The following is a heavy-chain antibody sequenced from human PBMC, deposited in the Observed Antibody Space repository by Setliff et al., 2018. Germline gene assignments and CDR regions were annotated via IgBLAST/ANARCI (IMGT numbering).Heavy chain of an antibody. J-gene: IGHJ6*02. CDR1: GGSISSSSYY. CDR2: IHYSGST. D-gene: IGHD2-2*01. V-gene: IGHV4-39*07. CDR3: ARELVVPAALQYYYYYYGMDV. Sequence: SETLSLTCTVSGGSISSSSYYWGWIRQPPGKGLEWIGSIHYSGSTYYNPSLKSRVTISVDTSKNQFSLKLSSVTAADTAVYYCARELVVPAALQYYYYYYGMDVWGQGTTVTVSS.